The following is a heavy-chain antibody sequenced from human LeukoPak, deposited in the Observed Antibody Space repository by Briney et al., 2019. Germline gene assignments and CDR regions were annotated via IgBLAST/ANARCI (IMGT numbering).Heavy chain of an antibody. CDR3: ARERLDGNWLDT. CDR2: ISTNGGDT. CDR1: GFIFSNYA. D-gene: IGHD6-19*01. Sequence: PGGSLRLSCAASGFIFSNYAMHWFRQAAGKGLEYVAAISTNGGDTYYANSVKGRFTISRDNSKNTLYLQMGSLRPEDMAVYYCARERLDGNWLDTWGQGTLVTVSS. V-gene: IGHV3-64*01. J-gene: IGHJ5*02.